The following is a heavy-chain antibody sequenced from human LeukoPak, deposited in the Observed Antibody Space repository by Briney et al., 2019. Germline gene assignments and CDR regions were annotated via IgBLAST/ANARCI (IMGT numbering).Heavy chain of an antibody. Sequence: GASVKVSCKASGYTFTSYGISWVRQAPGQGLEWMGWISAYNGNTNYAQKLQGRVTMTTDTSTSTAYMELRSLRSDDTAVYYCARGGFGYGDCVFFDAFDIWGQGTMVTVSS. CDR3: ARGGFGYGDCVFFDAFDI. D-gene: IGHD4-17*01. J-gene: IGHJ3*02. CDR1: GYTFTSYG. V-gene: IGHV1-18*01. CDR2: ISAYNGNT.